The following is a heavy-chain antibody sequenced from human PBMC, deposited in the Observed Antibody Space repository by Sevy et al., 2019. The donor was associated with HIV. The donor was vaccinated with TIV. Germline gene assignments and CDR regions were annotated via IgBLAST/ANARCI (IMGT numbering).Heavy chain of an antibody. D-gene: IGHD4-17*01. V-gene: IGHV1-69*13. CDR1: GGTFTTYP. CDR3: ARDQGSGMTTVITFVY. Sequence: ASVKVSCKASGGTFTTYPISWVRQAPGQGLEWMGRIIPVFGTVNYAQKFQGRLTITADASTTTAYMELKSLKSEDTAIYYCARDQGSGMTTVITFVYWGQGTLVTVSS. CDR2: IIPVFGTV. J-gene: IGHJ4*02.